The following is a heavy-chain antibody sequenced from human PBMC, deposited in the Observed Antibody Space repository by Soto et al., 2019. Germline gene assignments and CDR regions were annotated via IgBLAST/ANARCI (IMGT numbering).Heavy chain of an antibody. CDR1: GFTLGTTGLS. J-gene: IGHJ4*02. V-gene: IGHV2-70*13. CDR2: IDWDGDR. Sequence: SGPTLVNPTQTLTLTCTFSGFTLGTTGLSVNWIRQAPGKALEWLAVIDWDGDRFYSASLKTRLSISKDTSKNEVVLTMTNMDPVDTATYFCARSQGGRLYNAYFDFWGQGTLVTVSS. D-gene: IGHD1-20*01. CDR3: ARSQGGRLYNAYFDF.